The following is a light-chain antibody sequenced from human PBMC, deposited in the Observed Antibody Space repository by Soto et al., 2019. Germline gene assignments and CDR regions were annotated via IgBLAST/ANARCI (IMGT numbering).Light chain of an antibody. CDR3: QQYGSSPQT. CDR2: GAY. Sequence: EVVLTQSPGTLSLSSGERATLSCRASQSVINSYLAWYQQKPGQAPRLLLYGAYNRATGIPDRFSGSGSGTDFTLTISSLQSEDFAVYYCQQYGSSPQTFGQGTKVDI. CDR1: QSVINSY. V-gene: IGKV3-20*01. J-gene: IGKJ1*01.